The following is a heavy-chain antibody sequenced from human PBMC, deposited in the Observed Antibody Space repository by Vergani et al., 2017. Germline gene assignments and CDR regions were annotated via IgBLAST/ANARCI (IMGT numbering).Heavy chain of an antibody. V-gene: IGHV1-2*02. CDR3: ARGQGLPTLSFDY. CDR1: GYTFTGYY. J-gene: IGHJ4*02. CDR2: INPNSGGT. Sequence: QVQLVQSGAEVKKPGASVKVSCKASGYTFTGYYMHWVRHAPGQGLEWMGWINPNSGGTNYAQKLQGRVTMTRDTSISTAYMELSRLRADDTAVYYCARGQGLPTLSFDYWGQGTLVTVSS. D-gene: IGHD6-19*01.